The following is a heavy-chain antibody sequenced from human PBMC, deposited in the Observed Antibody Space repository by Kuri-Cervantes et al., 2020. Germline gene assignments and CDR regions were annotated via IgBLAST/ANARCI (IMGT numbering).Heavy chain of an antibody. J-gene: IGHJ4*02. D-gene: IGHD3-10*01. Sequence: LSLTCVASGVTFSSYAMRWVRQAPGKGLEWVSAISGSGSSTYYADSVKGRFTISRDNSKNTLYLQMNSLRAEDTAVYYCVKELGTGKFDYWGQGTLVTVSS. CDR3: VKELGTGKFDY. V-gene: IGHV3-23*01. CDR2: ISGSGSST. CDR1: GVTFSSYA.